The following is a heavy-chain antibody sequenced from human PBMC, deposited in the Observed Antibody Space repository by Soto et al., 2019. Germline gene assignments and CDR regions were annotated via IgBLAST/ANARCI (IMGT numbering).Heavy chain of an antibody. CDR1: DHTFSSYG. CDR3: ARDPPIIATLRGEPLMAV. J-gene: IGHJ6*02. V-gene: IGHV1-18*01. Sequence: ASVKVSCKASDHTFSSYGFSGVRQARGRGLEWMGWISAYNGNTNYSQKFQERLTMTTDTSTSTAYMELRRLISDDTAVYYCARDPPIIATLRGEPLMAVWGQGNTVTVSS. CDR2: ISAYNGNT.